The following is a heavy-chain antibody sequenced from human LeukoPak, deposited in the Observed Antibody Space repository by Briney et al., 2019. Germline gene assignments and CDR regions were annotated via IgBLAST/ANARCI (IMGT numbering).Heavy chain of an antibody. CDR2: ISPSGGST. J-gene: IGHJ6*03. V-gene: IGHV1-46*01. CDR1: GYTFTSNY. CDR3: ARAYMVRGVLGYMDV. D-gene: IGHD3-10*01. Sequence: EASVKVSCKAFGYTFTSNYMHWVRQAPGQGPEWMGVISPSGGSTNYAQKFQGRVTITADKSTSTAYMELSSLRSEDTAVYYCARAYMVRGVLGYMDVWGKGTTVTVSS.